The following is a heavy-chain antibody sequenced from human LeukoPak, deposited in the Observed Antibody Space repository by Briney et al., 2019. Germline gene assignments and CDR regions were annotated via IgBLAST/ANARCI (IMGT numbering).Heavy chain of an antibody. CDR3: ARPRGPIEN. Sequence: SQTLSLTCAVSGGSISSGGYSWSWIRQPPGKGLEWIGSIYYSGSTYYNPSLKSRVTISVDTSKNQFSLKLSSVTAADTAVYYCARPRGPIENWGQGTLVTVSS. CDR1: GGSISSGGYS. V-gene: IGHV4-30-2*03. CDR2: IYYSGST. D-gene: IGHD2/OR15-2a*01. J-gene: IGHJ4*02.